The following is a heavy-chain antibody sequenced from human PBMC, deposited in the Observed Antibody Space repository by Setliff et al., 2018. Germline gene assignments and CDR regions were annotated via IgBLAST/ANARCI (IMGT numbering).Heavy chain of an antibody. CDR3: SRQRVIEIWGGDCY. Sequence: PGESLKISCETSGFSFGAFTMNWVRQAPGKGLEWVSGIIQSGATFYADSVKGRFTISRDNSKNTLYLQMNSLKTEDTAVYYCSRQRVIEIWGGDCYWGRGTLVTVSS. CDR2: IIQSGAT. J-gene: IGHJ4*02. D-gene: IGHD2-21*02. V-gene: IGHV3-23*01. CDR1: GFSFGAFT.